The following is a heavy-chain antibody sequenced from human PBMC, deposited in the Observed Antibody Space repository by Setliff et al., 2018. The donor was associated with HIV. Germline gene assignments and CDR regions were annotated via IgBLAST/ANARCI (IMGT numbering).Heavy chain of an antibody. CDR1: GFRFTTYW. CDR2: VKQDGSEQ. D-gene: IGHD4-17*01. CDR3: ARAGYGADEAYFDY. J-gene: IGHJ4*02. Sequence: PGGSLRLSCAASGFRFTTYWMSWVRQAPGKGREWLANVKQDGSEQYYLDSVKGRFIISRDNAKNALYLQMNSLRAEDTAVYYCARAGYGADEAYFDYWGQGTLVTVSS. V-gene: IGHV3-7*03.